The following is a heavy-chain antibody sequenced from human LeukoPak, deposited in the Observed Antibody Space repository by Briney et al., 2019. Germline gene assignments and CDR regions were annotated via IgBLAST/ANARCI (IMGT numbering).Heavy chain of an antibody. CDR2: MYYSGST. D-gene: IGHD3-22*01. J-gene: IGHJ4*02. CDR1: GGSIRRGSYY. CDR3: ARHRTIYYDSSGYWV. V-gene: IGHV4-39*01. Sequence: SETLSLTCTVSGGSIRRGSYYCGWIRQPPGKGLEWIGSMYYSGSTYYNPSLKSRVTISVDTSKNQFSLKLSSATAADTAVYYCARHRTIYYDSSGYWVWGQGTLVTVSS.